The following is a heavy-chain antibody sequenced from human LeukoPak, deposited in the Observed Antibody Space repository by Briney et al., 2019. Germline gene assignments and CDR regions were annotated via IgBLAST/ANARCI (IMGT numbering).Heavy chain of an antibody. CDR2: ISGSGGST. V-gene: IGHV3-23*01. Sequence: HTGGSLRLSCAASGLTFSSYAMSWVRQAPGKGLEWVSAISGSGGSTYYADSVKGRFTISRDNSKNTLYLQMNSLRAEDTAVYYCAKPYCSGGSCYSAYYYYGMDVWGQGTTVTVSS. J-gene: IGHJ6*02. D-gene: IGHD2-15*01. CDR1: GLTFSSYA. CDR3: AKPYCSGGSCYSAYYYYGMDV.